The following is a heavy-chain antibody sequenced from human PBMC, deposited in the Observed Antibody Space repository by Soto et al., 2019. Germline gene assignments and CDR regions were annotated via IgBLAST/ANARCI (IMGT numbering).Heavy chain of an antibody. CDR1: GGSISSYY. Sequence: SETLSLTCTVSGGSISSYYWSWIRQPPGKGLEWIGYIYYSGSTYYNPTLKSRVTISVDTSKNQFSLKLSSVTAADTAVYYCARDQGGFDYWGQGTLVTVSS. V-gene: IGHV4-59*12. J-gene: IGHJ4*02. CDR3: ARDQGGFDY. CDR2: IYYSGST.